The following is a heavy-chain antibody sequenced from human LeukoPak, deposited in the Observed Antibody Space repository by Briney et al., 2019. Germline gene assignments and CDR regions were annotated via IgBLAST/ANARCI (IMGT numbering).Heavy chain of an antibody. D-gene: IGHD6-19*01. V-gene: IGHV4-59*01. J-gene: IGHJ3*02. CDR2: IYYSGST. CDR1: GGSLSSYY. Sequence: SETLSLTCTVSGGSLSSYYWSWIRQPPGKGLEWIGYIYYSGSTNYNPSLKSRVTISVDTSKNQFSLKLSSVTAADTAVYYCAREGGRQGYSSGWYEAFDIWGQGTMVTVSS. CDR3: AREGGRQGYSSGWYEAFDI.